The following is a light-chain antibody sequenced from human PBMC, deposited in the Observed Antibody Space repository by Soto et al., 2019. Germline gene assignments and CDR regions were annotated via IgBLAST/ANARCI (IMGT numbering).Light chain of an antibody. J-gene: IGKJ3*01. CDR3: QQSGSSPGFT. Sequence: EIVFTQSPGTLSLSPGERSTLSCLAIQSVSSSYLSWYHQKPGQAPRLLIYCASSRATGIPDRFSGSGSGTDFTLTISRLEPEDFAVYYCQQSGSSPGFTVGPGTKVEIK. V-gene: IGKV3-20*01. CDR2: CAS. CDR1: QSVSSSY.